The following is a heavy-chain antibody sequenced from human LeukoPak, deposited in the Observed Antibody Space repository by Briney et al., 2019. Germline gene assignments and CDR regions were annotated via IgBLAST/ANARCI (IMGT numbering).Heavy chain of an antibody. CDR3: ARSRCSSISCASRGAFDI. CDR2: IYTSGST. D-gene: IGHD2-2*01. CDR1: GGSISNYY. Sequence: SETLSLTCNVSGGSISNYYWSWIQQPAGKGLELIGRIYTSGSTNYNPSLKSRVTMSVDTSKNQFSLKLSSVTAADTAVYYCARSRCSSISCASRGAFDIWGQGTMVTVSS. V-gene: IGHV4-4*07. J-gene: IGHJ3*02.